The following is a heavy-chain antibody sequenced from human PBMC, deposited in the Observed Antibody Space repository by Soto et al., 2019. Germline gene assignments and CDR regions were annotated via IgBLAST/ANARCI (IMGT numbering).Heavy chain of an antibody. Sequence: GGSLRISCKGSGYSFTSYWIGWVRQMPGKGLEWMGIIYPGDSDTRYSPSFQGQVTISADKSISTAYLQWSSLKASDTAMYYCARRPSSSRGTPYGMDVWGQGTTVTVSS. J-gene: IGHJ6*02. CDR2: IYPGDSDT. V-gene: IGHV5-51*01. D-gene: IGHD6-13*01. CDR3: ARRPSSSRGTPYGMDV. CDR1: GYSFTSYW.